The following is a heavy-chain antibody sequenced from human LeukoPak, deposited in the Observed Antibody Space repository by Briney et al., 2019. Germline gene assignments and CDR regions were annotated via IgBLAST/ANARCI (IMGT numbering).Heavy chain of an antibody. CDR2: ISGRTSTI. CDR1: GFTFSPYS. Sequence: GGSLRLSCVVSGFTFSPYSMNWVRQAPGKGPEWVAYISGRTSTIYYADSVYGRFTISRDNARNSLYLQMNSLRAEDTAVYYCARGPSSYFYMDVWGKGTTVTISS. J-gene: IGHJ6*03. V-gene: IGHV3-48*01. CDR3: ARGPSSYFYMDV.